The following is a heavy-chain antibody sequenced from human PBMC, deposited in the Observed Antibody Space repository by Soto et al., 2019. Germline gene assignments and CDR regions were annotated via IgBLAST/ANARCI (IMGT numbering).Heavy chain of an antibody. Sequence: QVTLKESGPVLVKPTETLTLTCTVSGFSLSNPRMGVSWIRQPLGKPLEWLAHFFSDAERSYSASMQSRLTMSTDTSGSQVVLTMTNMDPVDTATYFCARMDGDYNYYAMDVWGQGTTVTVSS. CDR3: ARMDGDYNYYAMDV. D-gene: IGHD4-17*01. V-gene: IGHV2-26*01. J-gene: IGHJ6*02. CDR1: GFSLSNPRMG. CDR2: FFSDAER.